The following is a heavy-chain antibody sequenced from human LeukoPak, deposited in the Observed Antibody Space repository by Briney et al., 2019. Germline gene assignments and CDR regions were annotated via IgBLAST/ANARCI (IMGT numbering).Heavy chain of an antibody. CDR3: ARCPRYYDFWSGYQCYYFDY. CDR1: GGSISSYY. CDR2: IYYSGST. V-gene: IGHV4-59*01. J-gene: IGHJ4*02. Sequence: SETLSLTCTVSGGSISSYYWSWIRQPPGKGLEWIGYIYYSGSTNYNPSLKSRVTISVDTSKNQFSLKLSSVTAADTAVYYCARCPRYYDFWSGYQCYYFDYWGQGTLVTVSS. D-gene: IGHD3-3*01.